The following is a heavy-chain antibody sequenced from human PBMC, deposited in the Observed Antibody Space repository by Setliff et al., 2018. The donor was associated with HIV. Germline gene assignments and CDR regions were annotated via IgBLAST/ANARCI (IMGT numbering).Heavy chain of an antibody. Sequence: PSETLSLTFIVSGASISSNTWSWIRQAPGKGLQWIGFIYNSVTTNYNPSLKGRVTISLDTSKNQFSRKLNSVTAADTAVYYCTVYNTGSSKDHYWGQGTPVTVSS. CDR2: IYNSVTT. CDR1: GASISSNT. V-gene: IGHV4-59*12. D-gene: IGHD2-8*02. J-gene: IGHJ4*02. CDR3: TVYNTGSSKDHY.